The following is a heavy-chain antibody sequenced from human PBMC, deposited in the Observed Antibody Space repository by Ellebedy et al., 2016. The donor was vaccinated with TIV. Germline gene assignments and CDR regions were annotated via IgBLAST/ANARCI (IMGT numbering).Heavy chain of an antibody. CDR2: IIPIFGTA. Sequence: SVKVSXKASGGTFSSYAISWVRQAPGQGLEWMGGIIPIFGTANYAQKFQGRVTITADESTSTAYMELSSLRSEDTAVYYCARTDDFWSGYAPVHVVVTAILGPFDYWGQGTLVTVSS. D-gene: IGHD3-3*01. CDR1: GGTFSSYA. J-gene: IGHJ4*02. V-gene: IGHV1-69*13. CDR3: ARTDDFWSGYAPVHVVVTAILGPFDY.